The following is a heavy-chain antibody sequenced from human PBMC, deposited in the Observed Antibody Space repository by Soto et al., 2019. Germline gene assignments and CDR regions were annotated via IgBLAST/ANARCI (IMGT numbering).Heavy chain of an antibody. CDR3: ARDVSPYCSGGSCYFDAFDI. J-gene: IGHJ3*02. Sequence: GGSLRLSCAASGLTFSSYGMHWVRQAPGKGLEWVAVIWYDGSNKYYADSVKGRFTISRDNSKNTLYLQMNSLRAEDTAVYYCARDVSPYCSGGSCYFDAFDIWGQGTMVTVSS. CDR1: GLTFSSYG. D-gene: IGHD2-15*01. CDR2: IWYDGSNK. V-gene: IGHV3-33*01.